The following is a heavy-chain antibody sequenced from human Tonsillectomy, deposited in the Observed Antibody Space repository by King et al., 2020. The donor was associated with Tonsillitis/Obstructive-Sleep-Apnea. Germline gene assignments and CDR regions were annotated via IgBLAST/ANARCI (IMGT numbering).Heavy chain of an antibody. V-gene: IGHV3-30*01. Sequence: VQLVESGGGVVQPGRSLRLSCAASGFTFSSFPMHWVRQAPGKGLEWVAFISYDGSNKYYADSVKGRFTISRDNSKNTLYLQINRLRADDTAVYYCAREGGYYYYYMDVWGKGTTVTVSS. CDR1: GFTFSSFP. CDR3: AREGGYYYYYMDV. D-gene: IGHD1-26*01. CDR2: ISYDGSNK. J-gene: IGHJ6*03.